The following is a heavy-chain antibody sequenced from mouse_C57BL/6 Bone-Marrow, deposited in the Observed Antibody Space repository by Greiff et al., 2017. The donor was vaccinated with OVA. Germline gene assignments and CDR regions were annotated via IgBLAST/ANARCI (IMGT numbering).Heavy chain of an antibody. CDR3: AKAGLGPWFAY. CDR2: ISDGGSST. V-gene: IGHV5-4*03. J-gene: IGHJ3*01. Sequence: EVKLVESGGGLVKPGGSLKLSCAASGFTFSSYAMYWVRQTPEKSLEWVATISDGGSSTYYPDKVKGRFTIYRDNAKNVLYLQRSHLESDDTAMYDCAKAGLGPWFAYWGQGTLVTVSA. D-gene: IGHD3-1*01. CDR1: GFTFSSYA.